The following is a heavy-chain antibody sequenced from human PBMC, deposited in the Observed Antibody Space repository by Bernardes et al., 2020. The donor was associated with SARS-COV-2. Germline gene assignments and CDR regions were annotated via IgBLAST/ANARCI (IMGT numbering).Heavy chain of an antibody. D-gene: IGHD2-2*01. J-gene: IGHJ5*02. CDR1: GYNFPDYY. V-gene: IGHV1-2*06. Sequence: ASVKVSCKTSGYNFPDYYIHWVRQAPGQGLEWMGRINPNNSATNYAQKFRGRVTMTRDTSISTAYLELRRLRSDDTAGYYCASGFCTTATCYVLFFDPWGQGTLVTVSS. CDR2: INPNNSAT. CDR3: ASGFCTTATCYVLFFDP.